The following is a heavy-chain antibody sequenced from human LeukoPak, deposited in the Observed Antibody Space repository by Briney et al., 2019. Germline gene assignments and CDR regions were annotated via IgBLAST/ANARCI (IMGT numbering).Heavy chain of an antibody. D-gene: IGHD2-15*01. J-gene: IGHJ4*02. CDR3: AKAPVTTCSGAYCYPFDY. CDR1: GFTFNTYS. Sequence: GGSLRLSCAASGFTFNTYSMSWVRQAPGKGLEWVSIISRTRESIFYADSVKGRFTISRDSSKNTLYLQMNSLRAGDAAVYYCAKAPVTTCSGAYCYPFDYWSQGTLVTVSS. V-gene: IGHV3-21*04. CDR2: ISRTRESI.